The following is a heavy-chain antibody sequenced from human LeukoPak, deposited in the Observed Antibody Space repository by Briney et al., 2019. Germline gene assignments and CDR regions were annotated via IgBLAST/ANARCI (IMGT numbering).Heavy chain of an antibody. D-gene: IGHD2-15*01. CDR2: ISGSAFST. V-gene: IGHV3-23*01. J-gene: IGHJ4*02. CDR1: GFTFSSYA. CDR3: AKASRADFVVVVAGFEY. Sequence: GGSLRLSCAASGFTFSSYAMAWVRQAPGKGLEWVSGISGSAFSTYYAGSVKGRFTISRDNSKNTLYLQMNSLRAEDTAVYYCAKASRADFVVVVAGFEYWGQGTLVTVSS.